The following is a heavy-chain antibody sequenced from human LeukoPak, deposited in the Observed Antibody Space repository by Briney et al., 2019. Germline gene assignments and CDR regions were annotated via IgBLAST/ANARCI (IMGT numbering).Heavy chain of an antibody. Sequence: SETLSLTCAVYGGSFSGYDWIWIRQPPGKGLEWIAEINNGGRTNYNPSLESRVTISVDTSKNQFSLNVRSVTAADTAVYYCARVMWFGDLAQSVFDYWGQGNLVTVSS. CDR3: ARVMWFGDLAQSVFDY. CDR1: GGSFSGYD. CDR2: INNGGRT. V-gene: IGHV4-34*01. J-gene: IGHJ4*02. D-gene: IGHD3-10*01.